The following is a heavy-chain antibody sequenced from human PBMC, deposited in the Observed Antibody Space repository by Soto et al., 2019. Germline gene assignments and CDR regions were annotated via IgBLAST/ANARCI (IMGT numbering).Heavy chain of an antibody. CDR3: ERGVTRWLQSQTAIDI. Sequence: SWTLALTCTVSGGSISSTIYYWGLIRQPPGKGLEWIGSIYYSGSTNYNPSLKSRVTISVDTSKNQFSLKLSSVTDEDTDGYYCERGVTRWLQSQTAIDIWGQGIMVTVS. D-gene: IGHD5-12*01. CDR1: GGSISSTIYY. J-gene: IGHJ3*02. CDR2: IYYSGST. V-gene: IGHV4-39*01.